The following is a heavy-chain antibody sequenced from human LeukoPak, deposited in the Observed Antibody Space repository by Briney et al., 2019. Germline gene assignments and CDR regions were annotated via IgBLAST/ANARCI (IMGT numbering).Heavy chain of an antibody. CDR1: GFTFSTHW. D-gene: IGHD6-13*01. CDR3: AREGYSSSWYPRYFDY. J-gene: IGHJ4*02. Sequence: GGSLRLSCAASGFTFSTHWMSWFRQTPGKGLEWVGFIRSKAYGGTTEYAASVKGRFTISRDDSKSIAYLQMNSLRAEDTAVYYCAREGYSSSWYPRYFDYWGQGTLVTVSS. CDR2: IRSKAYGGTT. V-gene: IGHV3-71*01.